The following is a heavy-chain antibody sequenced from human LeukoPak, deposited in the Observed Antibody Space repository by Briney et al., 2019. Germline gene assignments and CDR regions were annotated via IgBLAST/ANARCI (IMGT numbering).Heavy chain of an antibody. CDR1: GFTFTSYS. CDR2: ISSSSSII. Sequence: GGSLRLSCAASGFTFTSYSMNWVRQAPGKGLEWVSYISSSSSIIYYADSVKGRFTISSDNSKNTLYLQMNSLRAEDTAVYYCAREGAVAGNYFDYWGQGTLVTVSS. D-gene: IGHD6-19*01. CDR3: AREGAVAGNYFDY. J-gene: IGHJ4*02. V-gene: IGHV3-48*01.